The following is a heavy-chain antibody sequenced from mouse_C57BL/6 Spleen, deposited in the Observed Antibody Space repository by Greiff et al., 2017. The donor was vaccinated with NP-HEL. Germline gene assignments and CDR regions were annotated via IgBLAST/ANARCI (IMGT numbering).Heavy chain of an antibody. CDR2: INPNYGTT. Sequence: VQLQQSGPELVKPGASVKISCKASGYSFTDYNMNWVKQSNGKSLEWIGVINPNYGTTSYNQKFKGKATLTVDQSSSTAYMQLNSLTSEDSAGYYCASRSSSLYYAMDYWGQGTSVTVSS. CDR1: GYSFTDYN. D-gene: IGHD1-1*01. J-gene: IGHJ4*01. CDR3: ASRSSSLYYAMDY. V-gene: IGHV1-39*01.